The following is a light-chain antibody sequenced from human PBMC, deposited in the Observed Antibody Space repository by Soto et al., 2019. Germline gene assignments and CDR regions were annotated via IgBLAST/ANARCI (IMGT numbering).Light chain of an antibody. CDR2: AAS. CDR3: RLYGNSPPGVT. V-gene: IGKV3-20*01. J-gene: IGKJ3*01. CDR1: QTISSSY. Sequence: EIGLTQSPCTLSLSTGERATLSCRASQTISSSYLAWYQQKPGQAPRLLIYAASTRATDIPDRFSGSGSGTDFTLTISRLEPEDFAVYYCRLYGNSPPGVTFGPGTKVDIK.